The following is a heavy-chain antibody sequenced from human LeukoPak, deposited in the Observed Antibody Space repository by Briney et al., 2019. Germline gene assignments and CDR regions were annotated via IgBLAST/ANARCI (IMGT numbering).Heavy chain of an antibody. D-gene: IGHD3-16*01. CDR3: ARGHYDLAP. V-gene: IGHV4-59*11. J-gene: IGHJ5*02. CDR2: THYSEAP. Sequence: SQTLSLTCTVSGGSISDHYWSWIRQPPGKGLEWIAYTHYSEAPNYNPSLNARVTMSLDMSNNQFSLRLTSVTAADTAVYYCARGHYDLAPWGQGILVTVSS. CDR1: GGSISDHY.